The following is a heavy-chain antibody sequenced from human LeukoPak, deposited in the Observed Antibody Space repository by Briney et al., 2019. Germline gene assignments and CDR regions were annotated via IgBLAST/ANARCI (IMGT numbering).Heavy chain of an antibody. V-gene: IGHV5-51*01. CDR3: ARDTTAGRGSYYYYGMDV. CDR1: GYSFNNHW. J-gene: IGHJ6*02. CDR2: IYPGDSDI. Sequence: GESLKISCKGSGYSFNNHWIGWVRQMPGKGLEWMGIIYPGDSDIRYSPSFQGQVTISADKSISTAYLQWSSLKASDTAMYYCARDTTAGRGSYYYYGMDVWGQGTTVTVSS. D-gene: IGHD6-13*01.